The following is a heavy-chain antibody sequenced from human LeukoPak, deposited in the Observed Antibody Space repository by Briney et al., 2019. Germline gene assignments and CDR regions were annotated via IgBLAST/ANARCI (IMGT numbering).Heavy chain of an antibody. J-gene: IGHJ4*02. CDR3: ARPSFGVVYFDY. D-gene: IGHD3-3*01. CDR1: GGSIXSSSYY. CDR2: IYYSGST. Sequence: PSETLSLTCTVSGGSIXSSSYYWGWLRQPPGXXLEWIGSIYYSGSTYYNPSLKSRVTISVDTSKNQFSLKLSSVTAADTAVYYCARPSFGVVYFDYWGQGTLVTVSS. V-gene: IGHV4-39*01.